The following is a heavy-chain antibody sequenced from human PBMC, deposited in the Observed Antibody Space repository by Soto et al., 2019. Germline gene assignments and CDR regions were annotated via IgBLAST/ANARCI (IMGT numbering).Heavy chain of an antibody. CDR2: IYYSGST. Sequence: SETLSLTCTVSGGSISSSSYYWGWIRQPPGKGLEWIATIYYSGSTYYNPSLKSRVTISVDTSKNQFSLKLSSVTAADTAVYYCATYYDTSGYYLGNFDYWGQVTLVTVS. J-gene: IGHJ4*02. CDR1: GGSISSSSYY. D-gene: IGHD3-22*01. CDR3: ATYYDTSGYYLGNFDY. V-gene: IGHV4-39*01.